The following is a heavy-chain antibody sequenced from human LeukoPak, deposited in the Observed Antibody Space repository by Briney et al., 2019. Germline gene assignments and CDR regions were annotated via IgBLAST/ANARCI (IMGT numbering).Heavy chain of an antibody. D-gene: IGHD1-26*01. V-gene: IGHV3-23*01. J-gene: IGHJ4*02. CDR1: GSTFSSFS. CDR2: ISGYGGGT. Sequence: PGGSLRLSCGASGSTFSSFSMSWVRQAPGKGLEWVSGISGYGGGTHYADSVKGRFTISRDNSKNTLYLLMNNLRAEDTAVYYCAKDATGSYYDAYFDFWGQGTLVTVSS. CDR3: AKDATGSYYDAYFDF.